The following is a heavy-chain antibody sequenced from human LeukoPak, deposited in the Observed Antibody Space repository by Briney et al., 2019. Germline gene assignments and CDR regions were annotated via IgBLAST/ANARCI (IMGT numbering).Heavy chain of an antibody. Sequence: GESLRISCKGSGYPFTSYWIGWVRRMPGKGLEWMGIIYPGDSDTRYSPSFQGQVTISADKSISTAYLQWSSLKASDTAMYYCAIGRDSSGYTPFDYWGQGTLVTVSS. CDR2: IYPGDSDT. CDR1: GYPFTSYW. V-gene: IGHV5-51*01. J-gene: IGHJ4*02. D-gene: IGHD3-22*01. CDR3: AIGRDSSGYTPFDY.